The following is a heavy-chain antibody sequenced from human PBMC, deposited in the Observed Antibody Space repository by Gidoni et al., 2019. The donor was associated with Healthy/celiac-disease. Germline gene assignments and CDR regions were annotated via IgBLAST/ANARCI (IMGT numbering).Heavy chain of an antibody. Sequence: EVQLVESGGGLVQPGRSLRLSCTASGFTFGDYAMSWFRQAPGPGLEWVGFIRSKAYGGTTEYAASVKGRFTISRDDSKSIAYLQMNSLKTEDTAVYYCTRDIASPGFLEWFQAPKEVEYNWFDPWGQGTLVTVSS. V-gene: IGHV3-49*03. D-gene: IGHD3-3*01. J-gene: IGHJ5*02. CDR1: GFTFGDYA. CDR2: IRSKAYGGTT. CDR3: TRDIASPGFLEWFQAPKEVEYNWFDP.